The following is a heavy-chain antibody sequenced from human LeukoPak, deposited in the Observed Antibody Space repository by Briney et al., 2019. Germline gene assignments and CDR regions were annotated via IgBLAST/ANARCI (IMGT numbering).Heavy chain of an antibody. CDR1: GYSISSGYY. V-gene: IGHV4-38-2*02. J-gene: IGHJ4*02. CDR3: ARVGYYDSIGFSYSHYFDY. Sequence: KPSETLSLTCTVSGYSISSGYYWGWIRQPPGQGLEWIGSMYHTGRTYYNQSLKSRVTISVDTSKNQFSLKLSSVTAADTAVYYCARVGYYDSIGFSYSHYFDYWGQGTLVTVSS. D-gene: IGHD3-22*01. CDR2: MYHTGRT.